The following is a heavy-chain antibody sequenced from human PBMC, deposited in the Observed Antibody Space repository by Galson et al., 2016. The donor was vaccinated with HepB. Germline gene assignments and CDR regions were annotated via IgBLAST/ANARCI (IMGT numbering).Heavy chain of an antibody. J-gene: IGHJ2*01. CDR2: IRGTGGTT. CDR3: AKGTRAALVGTNAYVDL. D-gene: IGHD1-7*01. Sequence: SLRLSCAASGFTFDRHAMSWVRQAPGKGLECVSPIRGTGGTTYYADSVKGRFTISRDTSNTTLFLQMNSLRAEDTAMYYCAKGTRAALVGTNAYVDLWGRGTLVTVAS. CDR1: GFTFDRHA. V-gene: IGHV3-23*01.